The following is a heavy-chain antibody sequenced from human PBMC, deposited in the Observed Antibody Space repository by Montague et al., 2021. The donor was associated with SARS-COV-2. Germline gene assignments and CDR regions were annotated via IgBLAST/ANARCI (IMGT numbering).Heavy chain of an antibody. CDR1: GGSFSGYC. CDR2: INHSGST. Sequence: SETLSLTCAVHGGSFSGYCWSWIRQPPGKGLEWIGEINHSGSTNYNPSLKSRVTISVDTSKNQFSLKLSSVTAADTAVYYCASGAYSSRWYGPKYYFDYWGQGTPVTVSS. V-gene: IGHV4-34*01. J-gene: IGHJ4*02. CDR3: ASGAYSSRWYGPKYYFDY. D-gene: IGHD6-13*01.